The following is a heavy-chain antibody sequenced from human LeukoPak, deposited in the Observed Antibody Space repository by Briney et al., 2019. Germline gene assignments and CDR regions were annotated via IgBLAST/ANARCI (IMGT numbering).Heavy chain of an antibody. CDR3: ARGYYYDSSGYYYSYYFDY. CDR2: FDPEDGET. CDR1: GYTLTELS. V-gene: IGHV1-24*01. J-gene: IGHJ4*02. Sequence: AASVKVSCKVSGYTLTELSMHWVRQAPGKGLEWMGGFDPEDGETIYAQKFQGRVTITADESTSTAYMELSSLRSEDTAVYYCARGYYYDSSGYYYSYYFDYWGQGTLVTVSS. D-gene: IGHD3-22*01.